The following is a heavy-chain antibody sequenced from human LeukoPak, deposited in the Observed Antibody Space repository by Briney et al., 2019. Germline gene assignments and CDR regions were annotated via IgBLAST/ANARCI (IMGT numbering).Heavy chain of an antibody. Sequence: PGGSLRLSXAASGFTFSSYAMSWVRQAPGEGLEWVSVISGSGGSTYYADSVKGRFTISRDNSKNTVYPQMNSLRAEDTAVYYCAKGSDLWFGETWGQGTLVTVSS. CDR1: GFTFSSYA. CDR3: AKGSDLWFGET. J-gene: IGHJ4*02. D-gene: IGHD3-10*01. V-gene: IGHV3-23*01. CDR2: ISGSGGST.